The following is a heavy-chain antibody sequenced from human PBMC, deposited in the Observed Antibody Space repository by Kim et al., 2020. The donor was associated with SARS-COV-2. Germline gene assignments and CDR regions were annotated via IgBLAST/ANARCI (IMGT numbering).Heavy chain of an antibody. J-gene: IGHJ6*02. CDR2: ISYDGSNK. CDR3: AKDKSVSGSQWYYYYYGMDV. Sequence: GGSLRLSCAASGFTFSSYDMHCVRQAPGKGLEWVAVISYDGSNKYYADSVKGRFTISRDNSKNTLYLQMNSLRAEDTAVYYCAKDKSVSGSQWYYYYYGMDVWGQGTTVTVSS. D-gene: IGHD5-12*01. V-gene: IGHV3-30*18. CDR1: GFTFSSYD.